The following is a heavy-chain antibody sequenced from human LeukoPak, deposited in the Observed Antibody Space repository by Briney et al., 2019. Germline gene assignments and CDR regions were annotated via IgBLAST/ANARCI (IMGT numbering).Heavy chain of an antibody. CDR3: ARELIAAAGTMDY. CDR2: IYYSGST. CDR1: GGSISSSSYY. Sequence: SETLSLTCTVSGGSISSSSYYWGWIRQPPGKGLEWIGSIYYSGSTYYNPSLKSRVTISVDTSKNQFSLKLSSVTAADTAVYYCARELIAAAGTMDYWGQGTLVTVSS. J-gene: IGHJ4*02. V-gene: IGHV4-39*07. D-gene: IGHD6-13*01.